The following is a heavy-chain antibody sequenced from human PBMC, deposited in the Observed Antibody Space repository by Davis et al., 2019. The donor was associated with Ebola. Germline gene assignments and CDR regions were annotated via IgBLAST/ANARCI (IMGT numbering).Heavy chain of an antibody. V-gene: IGHV3-48*02. CDR3: ARFSGFYPYYFDY. CDR2: ISSSTSTI. CDR1: GFTFSSYS. J-gene: IGHJ4*02. Sequence: GGSLRLSCAASGFTFSSYSMNWVRQAPGKGLEWISYISSSTSTIYYADSVKGRFTISRDNAESSLYLQMNSLRDEDTAVYYCARFSGFYPYYFDYWGQGALVTVSS. D-gene: IGHD3-22*01.